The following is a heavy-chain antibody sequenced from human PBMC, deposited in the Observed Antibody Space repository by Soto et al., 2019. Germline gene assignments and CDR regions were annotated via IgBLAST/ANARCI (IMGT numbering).Heavy chain of an antibody. Sequence: GESLKISCKGSGYSFSTYWIAWVRQMPGKGLEWMGIIYPGDSDTRYSPSFQGQVTISADKSMNAAYLQWSSLRASDSATYFCARRVSSKYYFEYWGQGTLVTVSS. CDR3: ARRVSSKYYFEY. CDR2: IYPGDSDT. V-gene: IGHV5-51*01. CDR1: GYSFSTYW. J-gene: IGHJ4*02.